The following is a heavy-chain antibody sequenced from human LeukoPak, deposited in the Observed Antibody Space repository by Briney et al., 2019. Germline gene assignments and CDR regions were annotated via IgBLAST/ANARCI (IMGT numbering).Heavy chain of an antibody. CDR1: GFPFSSYA. CDR3: AKSLRVLRFLEWLLYFDY. J-gene: IGHJ4*02. D-gene: IGHD3-3*01. CDR2: ISGSGGST. V-gene: IGHV3-23*01. Sequence: GASLRLSFAASGFPFSSYAMSWVRQAPGKGLEWVSAISGSGGSTYYADSVKGRFTISRDNSKNTLYLQMNSLRAEDTAVYYCAKSLRVLRFLEWLLYFDYWGQGTLVTVSS.